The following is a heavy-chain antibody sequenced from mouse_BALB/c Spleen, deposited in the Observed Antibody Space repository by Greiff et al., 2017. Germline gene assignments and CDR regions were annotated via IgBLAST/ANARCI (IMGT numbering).Heavy chain of an antibody. D-gene: IGHD1-2*01. CDR3: ARQTTAHYFDY. V-gene: IGHV5-9-3*01. J-gene: IGHJ2*01. Sequence: EVKLMESGGGLVKPGGSLKLSCAASGFTFSSYAMSWVRQTPEKRLEWVATISSGGSYTYYPDSVKGRFTISRDNAKNTLYLQMSSLRSEDTAMYYCARQTTAHYFDYWGQGTTLTVSS. CDR2: ISSGGSYT. CDR1: GFTFSSYA.